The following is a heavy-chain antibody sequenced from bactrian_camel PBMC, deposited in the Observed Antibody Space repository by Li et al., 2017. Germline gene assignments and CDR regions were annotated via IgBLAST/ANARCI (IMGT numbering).Heavy chain of an antibody. CDR1: GTTNCRYD. J-gene: IGHJ4*01. V-gene: IGHV3S53*01. CDR2: LDRGGGA. Sequence: HVQLVESGGGSVHAGGSLRLSCVISGTTNCRYDIYWYRQSPGKEREIVAGLDRGGGATYAASVKGRFTISEDNAKKTVYLQMDNLKPEDTAMCYCAADFAPIACRVGRTPEVNDYNIWGQGTQVTVS. D-gene: IGHD2*01. CDR3: AADFAPIACRVGRTPEVNDYNI.